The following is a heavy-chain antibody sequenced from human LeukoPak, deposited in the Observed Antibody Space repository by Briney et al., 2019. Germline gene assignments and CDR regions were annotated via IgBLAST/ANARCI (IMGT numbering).Heavy chain of an antibody. Sequence: GGSLGLSCAASGFAFSRYWMTRVRQAPGKGLEWVSAISGSGGSTYYADSVKGRFTISRDNSKNTLYLQMNSLRAEDTAVYYCAKDIARDIVVVPAAVAIDYWGQGILVTVSS. J-gene: IGHJ4*02. CDR3: AKDIARDIVVVPAAVAIDY. D-gene: IGHD2-2*01. CDR1: GFAFSRYW. V-gene: IGHV3-23*01. CDR2: ISGSGGST.